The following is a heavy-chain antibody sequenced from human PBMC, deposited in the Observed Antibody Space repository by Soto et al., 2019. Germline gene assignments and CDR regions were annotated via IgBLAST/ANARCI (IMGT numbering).Heavy chain of an antibody. J-gene: IGHJ4*02. CDR3: TRDWEITVSTWSFGGF. CDR1: GGTFSPYT. CDR2: IIPFHGVT. V-gene: IGHV1-69*08. D-gene: IGHD3-10*01. Sequence: QVQLVQSGAEVKKPGSSVKVSCKASGGTFSPYTINWVRQAPGQGLEWMGRIIPFHGVTNYAQKFQARVTITADKSTSTAYVELSGLRFEDTAMDYCTRDWEITVSTWSFGGFWGRGTLVTVSS.